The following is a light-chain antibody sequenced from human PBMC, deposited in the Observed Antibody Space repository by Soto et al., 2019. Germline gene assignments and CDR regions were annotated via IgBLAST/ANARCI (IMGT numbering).Light chain of an antibody. J-gene: IGKJ2*01. V-gene: IGKV3-15*01. CDR3: QQYHNWPRT. Sequence: EIVMTQSPVTLSVSPGERATLSCRASQGVNNNLAWYQQKAGQAPRLLIYGASTRATGAPARFSGRGSGTEFTLTISSLPSEDFGIFFCQQYHNWPRTFGQGTKLEIK. CDR2: GAS. CDR1: QGVNNN.